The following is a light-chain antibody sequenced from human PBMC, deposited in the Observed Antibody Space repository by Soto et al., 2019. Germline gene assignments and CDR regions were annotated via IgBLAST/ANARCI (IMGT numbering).Light chain of an antibody. CDR1: QSFLGL. CDR3: QQRHMWPIT. CDR2: DAY. Sequence: EVVLTQSPVTLSLSPGERATLSCRASQSFLGLLAWYQQKPGQAPRLLIYDAYNRATGIPPRCNVSGSGTDYTLTISSLEPEDSAVYYCQQRHMWPITFGQGTLLEIK. V-gene: IGKV3-11*01. J-gene: IGKJ5*01.